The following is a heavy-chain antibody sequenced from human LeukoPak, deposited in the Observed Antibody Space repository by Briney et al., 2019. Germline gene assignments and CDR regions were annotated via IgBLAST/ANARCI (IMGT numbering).Heavy chain of an antibody. Sequence: SETLSLTCTVSGGSISSSRYYWGWIRHPPGKGLEWIGNIYYSESTYYNPSLKSRVTISVDTSKNQFSLKLSSVTAADTAVYYCAKQRRDGYNYVDYWGQGTLVTVSS. CDR2: IYYSEST. CDR3: AKQRRDGYNYVDY. J-gene: IGHJ4*02. V-gene: IGHV4-39*01. D-gene: IGHD5-24*01. CDR1: GGSISSSRYY.